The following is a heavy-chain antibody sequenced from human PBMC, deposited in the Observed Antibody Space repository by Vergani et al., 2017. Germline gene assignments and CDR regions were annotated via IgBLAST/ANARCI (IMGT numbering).Heavy chain of an antibody. J-gene: IGHJ5*02. D-gene: IGHD3-10*01. V-gene: IGHV4-34*01. CDR1: GGSFSGYY. CDR3: ARGGRMVRGVINWFDP. CDR2: INHSGST. Sequence: QVQLQQWGAGLLKPSETLSLPCAVYGGSFSGYYWSWIRQPPGKGLEWIGEINHSGSTNYNPSLKSRVTISVDTSKTQFSLKLSSVTAADTAVYYCARGGRMVRGVINWFDPGGQGTLVTVSS.